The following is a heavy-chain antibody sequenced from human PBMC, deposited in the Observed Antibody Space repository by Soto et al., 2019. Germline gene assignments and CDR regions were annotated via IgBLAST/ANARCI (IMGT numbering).Heavy chain of an antibody. CDR3: ARNSPGVYALWVDV. D-gene: IGHD2-8*01. V-gene: IGHV3-74*01. J-gene: IGHJ6*02. CDR1: GFTFSSYW. Sequence: GGSLRLSCAASGFTFSSYWMHWVRQAPGKGLMWVSRINSDGSSINYADFVKGRLIISRDNAKNTLYLQMNSLRAEDTAVYYCARNSPGVYALWVDVWGQGTTVTVYS. CDR2: INSDGSSI.